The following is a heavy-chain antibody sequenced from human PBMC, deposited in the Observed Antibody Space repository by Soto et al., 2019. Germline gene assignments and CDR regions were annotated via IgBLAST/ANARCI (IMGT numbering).Heavy chain of an antibody. Sequence: QLQLQESGSGLVKPSQTLSLTCAVSGGSISSGGSSWSWIRQPPGKGLVWIGHIYHSGSTCYNPSLRSRITIAVDRSKNQFSLKLSSVTAADTAVYYCARAGESSGLVAFGYWGQGTLVTVSS. D-gene: IGHD6-19*01. CDR1: GGSISSGGSS. CDR3: ARAGESSGLVAFGY. J-gene: IGHJ4*02. CDR2: IYHSGST. V-gene: IGHV4-30-2*01.